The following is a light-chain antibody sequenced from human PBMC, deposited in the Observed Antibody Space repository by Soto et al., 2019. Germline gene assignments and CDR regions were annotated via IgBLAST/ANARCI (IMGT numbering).Light chain of an antibody. CDR1: HSFSSSH. Sequence: EIVLTQSPGTLSLSPGESVTLSCRASHSFSSSHLAWYQQKPGQAPRLLIYGTSTRATGIPERFSGSGSGTYFTLTIDRLEPEDFAVYYCQRFGTSPFLTFGGGSRVELK. J-gene: IGKJ4*01. CDR2: GTS. V-gene: IGKV3-20*01. CDR3: QRFGTSPFLT.